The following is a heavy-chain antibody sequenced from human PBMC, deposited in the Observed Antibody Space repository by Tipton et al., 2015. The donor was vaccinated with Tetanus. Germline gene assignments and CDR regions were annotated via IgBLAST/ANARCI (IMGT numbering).Heavy chain of an antibody. CDR2: IYPGDSDT. V-gene: IGHV5-51*01. CDR1: GYSFTNYW. Sequence: QLVQSGPEVKKPGESLKISCKGFGYSFTNYWIGWVRQMPGKGLEWMGLIYPGDSDTRYSPSFQGQVTISVDKSINTAYLQWSSXXDSXXPIYYXAXHGVTAMSXWFDXXGXGXXXTXSS. CDR3: AXHGVTAMSXWFDX. J-gene: IGHJ5*02. D-gene: IGHD2-21*02.